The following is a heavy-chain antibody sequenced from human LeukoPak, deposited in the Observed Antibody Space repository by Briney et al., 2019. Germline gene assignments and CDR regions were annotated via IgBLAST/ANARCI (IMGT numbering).Heavy chain of an antibody. CDR3: AKDAGYSYGYGDY. V-gene: IGHV3-7*03. Sequence: GGSLRLSCAASGFPFSSYWMSWVRQAPGRGLEWVANIKEDGSEKYYVDSVKGRFTISRDNAKNSLYLQMNSLRAEDTAVYYCAKDAGYSYGYGDYWGQGTLVTVSS. CDR1: GFPFSSYW. D-gene: IGHD5-18*01. CDR2: IKEDGSEK. J-gene: IGHJ4*02.